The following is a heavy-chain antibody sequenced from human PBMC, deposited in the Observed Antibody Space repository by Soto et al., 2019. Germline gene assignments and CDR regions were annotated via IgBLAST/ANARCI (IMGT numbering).Heavy chain of an antibody. CDR3: ARVNGITIFGVVRADYGMDV. V-gene: IGHV1-46*01. Sequence: ASVKVSCKASGYTFTSYYMHWVRQAPGQGLEWMGIINPSGGSTSYAQKFQGRVTMTRDTSTSTVYMELSSLRSEDTAVYYCARVNGITIFGVVRADYGMDVWGQGTTVTVSS. CDR1: GYTFTSYY. CDR2: INPSGGST. J-gene: IGHJ6*02. D-gene: IGHD3-3*01.